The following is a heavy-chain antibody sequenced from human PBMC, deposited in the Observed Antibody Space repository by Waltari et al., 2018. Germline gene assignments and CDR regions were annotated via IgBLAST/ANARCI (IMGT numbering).Heavy chain of an antibody. V-gene: IGHV1-69*10. CDR1: GGTFSSYA. J-gene: IGHJ4*02. CDR3: AREAAGMGATAYYFDY. Sequence: QVQLVQSGAEVKKPGSSVKVSCKASGGTFSSYAISWVRQAPGQGLEWMGGIIPILGIANYAQKFQGRVTITADKSTSTAYMELSSLRSEDTAVYYCAREAAGMGATAYYFDYWGQGTLVTVSS. CDR2: IIPILGIA. D-gene: IGHD1-26*01.